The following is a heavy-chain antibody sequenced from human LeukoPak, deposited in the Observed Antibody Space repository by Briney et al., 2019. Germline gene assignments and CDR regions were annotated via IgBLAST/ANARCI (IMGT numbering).Heavy chain of an antibody. J-gene: IGHJ4*02. V-gene: IGHV4-34*01. CDR2: INHSGST. Sequence: PSETLSLTCAVYGGSFSGYYWSWIRQPPGKGLEWIGEINHSGSTNYNPSLKSRVTISVDTSKNQFSLKLSSVTAADTAVYYCAGTTRYQDILTGYSVDYWGQGTLVTVSS. CDR1: GGSFSGYY. CDR3: AGTTRYQDILTGYSVDY. D-gene: IGHD3-9*01.